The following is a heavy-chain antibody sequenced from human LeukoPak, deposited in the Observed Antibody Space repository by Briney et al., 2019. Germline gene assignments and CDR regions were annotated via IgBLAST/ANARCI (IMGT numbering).Heavy chain of an antibody. CDR1: GFTFSSYW. Sequence: PGGSLRLSCAASGFTFSSYWMHWVRQAPGKGVVWVSRINSDGSSTSYADSVKGRFTISRDNAKNTLYLQMNSLRAEDTAVYYCARGYSYGDFDYWGQGTLVTVSS. V-gene: IGHV3-74*01. CDR3: ARGYSYGDFDY. D-gene: IGHD5-18*01. J-gene: IGHJ4*02. CDR2: INSDGSST.